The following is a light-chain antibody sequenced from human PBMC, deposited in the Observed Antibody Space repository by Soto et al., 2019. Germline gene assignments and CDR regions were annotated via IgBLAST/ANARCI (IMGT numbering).Light chain of an antibody. V-gene: IGLV1-40*01. CDR3: QSYDSSLSGSYV. CDR1: SSNIGANYD. CDR2: ANT. J-gene: IGLJ1*01. Sequence: QSVLTQPPSVSGAPGQRVTISCTGSSSNIGANYDVHWYQHLPGTAPKLPIYANTNRPSGVPDRFSGSKSGTSASLAITGLQAEDEADYYCQSYDSSLSGSYVFGTGTKVTVL.